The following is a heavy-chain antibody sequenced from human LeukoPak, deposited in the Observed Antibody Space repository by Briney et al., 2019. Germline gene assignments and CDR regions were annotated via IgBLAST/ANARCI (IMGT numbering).Heavy chain of an antibody. V-gene: IGHV3-73*01. Sequence: GGSLRLSCAASGFTFSGSAIHWVRQASGKGLEWVARIRSKANNYATAYAASVKGKLTVCKDDSKKTAYLQMNSRKTEDTAVYYCTRHDRLTGFSSWFDRWGQGTLVTVSS. D-gene: IGHD3-9*01. CDR1: GFTFSGSA. J-gene: IGHJ5*02. CDR3: TRHDRLTGFSSWFDR. CDR2: IRSKANNYAT.